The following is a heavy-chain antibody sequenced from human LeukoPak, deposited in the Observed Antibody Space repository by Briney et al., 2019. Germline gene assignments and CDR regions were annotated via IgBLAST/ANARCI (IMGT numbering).Heavy chain of an antibody. Sequence: PSETLSLTCTVSGGSISSSSYYWGWIRQPPGKGLEWIGSIYYSGSTYYNPSLKSRVTISVDTSKNQFSLKLSSVTAADTAVYYCAWSSSSWYGEDYFDYWGQGTLVTVSS. CDR3: AWSSSSWYGEDYFDY. CDR2: IYYSGST. J-gene: IGHJ4*02. CDR1: GGSISSSSYY. V-gene: IGHV4-39*07. D-gene: IGHD6-13*01.